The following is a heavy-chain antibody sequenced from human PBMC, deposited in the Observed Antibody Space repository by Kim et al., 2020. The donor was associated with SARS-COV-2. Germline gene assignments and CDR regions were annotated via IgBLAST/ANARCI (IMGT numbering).Heavy chain of an antibody. CDR2: IYSSGRT. J-gene: IGHJ6*02. Sequence: SETLSLTCTVSGDSISSSGNYWTWIRQSPGKGLEWIGFIYSSGRTFYNPSLKSRVTLFLDMSKNQFSLRLSSVTASDAAVYYCARDAPYSVYASGDYTYYGMDVWGQGTTVTVSS. V-gene: IGHV4-31*03. D-gene: IGHD5-12*01. CDR1: GDSISSSGNY. CDR3: ARDAPYSVYASGDYTYYGMDV.